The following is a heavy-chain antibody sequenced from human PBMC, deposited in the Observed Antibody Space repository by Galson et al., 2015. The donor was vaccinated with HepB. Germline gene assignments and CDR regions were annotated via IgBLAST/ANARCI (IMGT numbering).Heavy chain of an antibody. CDR2: IKSKIDGGTT. CDR1: GFTFSNVW. J-gene: IGHJ4*02. Sequence: SLRLSCAASGFTFSNVWMTWVRQAPGKGLEWVGRIKSKIDGGTTDYGAPVKGRLTISRDDSKRTVYLQMNSLKTEDTAVYYCTGRGTADYWGQGLLVTVSS. V-gene: IGHV3-15*01. D-gene: IGHD2-21*02. CDR3: TGRGTADY.